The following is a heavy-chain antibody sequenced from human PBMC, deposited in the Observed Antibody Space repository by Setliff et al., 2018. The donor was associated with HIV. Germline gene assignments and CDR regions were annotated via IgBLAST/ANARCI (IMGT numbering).Heavy chain of an antibody. Sequence: SETLSLTCTVSGGSVSSGSYYWSWIRQPPGKGLGWIGYIYYSGSTNYNPSLKSRVTISVDTSKNQFSLKLSSVTAADTAVYYCARGTYAYSSGWYVDYWGQGTLVTVSS. CDR2: IYYSGST. J-gene: IGHJ4*02. CDR1: GGSVSSGSYY. CDR3: ARGTYAYSSGWYVDY. V-gene: IGHV4-61*01. D-gene: IGHD6-19*01.